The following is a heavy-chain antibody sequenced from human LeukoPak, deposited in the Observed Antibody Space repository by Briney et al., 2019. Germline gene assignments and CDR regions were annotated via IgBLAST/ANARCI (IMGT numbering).Heavy chain of an antibody. CDR1: GGSFSGYY. CDR2: INHSGST. CDR3: ARGLNSAWGYCSSTSCCILDY. D-gene: IGHD2-2*01. Sequence: SETLSLTCAVYGGSFSGYYWSWIRQPPGKGLEWIGEINHSGSTNYNPSLKSRVTISVDTPKNQFSLKLSSVTAADMAVYYCARGLNSAWGYCSSTSCCILDYWGQGTLVTVSS. J-gene: IGHJ4*02. V-gene: IGHV4-34*01.